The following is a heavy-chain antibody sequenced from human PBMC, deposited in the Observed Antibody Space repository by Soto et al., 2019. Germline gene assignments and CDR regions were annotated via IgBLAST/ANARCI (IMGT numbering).Heavy chain of an antibody. CDR3: ARGSSGWPLRY. CDR2: INHSGST. V-gene: IGHV4-34*01. J-gene: IGHJ4*02. Sequence: SETLSLTCAVYGGSFSGYYWSWIRQPPGKGLEWIGEINHSGSTNYNPSLKSRVTISVDTSKNQFSLKLSSVTAADTAVYYCARGSSGWPLRYWGQGTLVTVSS. CDR1: GGSFSGYY. D-gene: IGHD6-19*01.